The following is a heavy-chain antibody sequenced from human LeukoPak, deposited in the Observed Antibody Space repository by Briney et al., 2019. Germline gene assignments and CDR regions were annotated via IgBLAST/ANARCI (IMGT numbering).Heavy chain of an antibody. CDR3: ARDRAPGVVVTAPNWYFDL. CDR2: ISSSSSTI. CDR1: GFTFSSYS. D-gene: IGHD2-21*02. V-gene: IGHV3-48*04. Sequence: GGSLRLSCAASGFTFSSYSMNWVRQAPGKGLEWVSYISSSSSTIYYADSVKGRFTISRDNAKNSLYLQMNSLRAEDTAVYYCARDRAPGVVVTAPNWYFDLWGRGTLVTVSS. J-gene: IGHJ2*01.